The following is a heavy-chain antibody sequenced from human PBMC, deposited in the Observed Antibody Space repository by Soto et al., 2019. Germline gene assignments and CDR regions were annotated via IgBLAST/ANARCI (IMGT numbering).Heavy chain of an antibody. CDR2: ISYDGGDK. D-gene: IGHD2-21*02. CDR1: GFTFSPYT. Sequence: PGGSLRLSCAASGFTFSPYTMHWVRQTPGKGLEWVAVISYDGGDKYYADSVRGRFTISRDNSKNTLFLQMNNLRAEDTALYYCARGGGFCGADCYKGGTDYWGQGALVTVSS. CDR3: ARGGGFCGADCYKGGTDY. V-gene: IGHV3-30-3*01. J-gene: IGHJ4*02.